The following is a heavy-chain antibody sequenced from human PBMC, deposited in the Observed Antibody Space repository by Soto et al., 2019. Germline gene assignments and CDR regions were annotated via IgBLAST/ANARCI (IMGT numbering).Heavy chain of an antibody. D-gene: IGHD2-2*01. V-gene: IGHV3-11*06. CDR1: GFTFSDYY. Sequence: QVHLVESGGGLVKPGGSLRLSCAASGFTFSDYYMNWIRQTPGKGLEWVSYISSGSSFTNYADSVKGRFTISRDNAKNSLYLQMNSLRVEDTAVYYGARDRARRDGHNYAPFDSWGQGTLVTVSS. CDR2: ISSGSSFT. CDR3: ARDRARRDGHNYAPFDS. J-gene: IGHJ4*02.